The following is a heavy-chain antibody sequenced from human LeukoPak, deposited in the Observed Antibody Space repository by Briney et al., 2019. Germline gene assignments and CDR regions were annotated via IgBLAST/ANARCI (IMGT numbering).Heavy chain of an antibody. CDR3: AGRYFDWAPFDY. D-gene: IGHD3-9*01. V-gene: IGHV4-59*01. J-gene: IGHJ4*02. CDR1: GGSFSGYY. Sequence: SETLSLTCAVYGGSFSGYYWSWIRQPPGKGLEWIGYIYYSGSTNYNPSLKSRVTISVDTSKNQFSLKLSSVTAADTAVYYCAGRYFDWAPFDYWGQGTLVTVSS. CDR2: IYYSGST.